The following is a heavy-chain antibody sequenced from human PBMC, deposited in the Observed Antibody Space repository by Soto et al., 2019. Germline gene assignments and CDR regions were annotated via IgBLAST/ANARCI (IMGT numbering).Heavy chain of an antibody. D-gene: IGHD3-22*01. J-gene: IGHJ4*01. V-gene: IGHV4-30-4*01. CDR1: GGSISSGDSY. CDR3: VRLGYNYDSSGYYENVPLEE. CDR2: ISYSGST. Sequence: SETLSLTCTVSGGSISSGDSYWSWIRQPPGEGLEWIGYISYSGSTYYNPSLKSPVTISVDTSKNQFSLKLSSVTAADTAVYYWVRLGYNYDSSGYYENVPLEEWGHGILVTV.